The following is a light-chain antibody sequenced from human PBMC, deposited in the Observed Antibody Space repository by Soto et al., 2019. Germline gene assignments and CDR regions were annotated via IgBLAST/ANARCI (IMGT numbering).Light chain of an antibody. CDR3: QQFGSSHFT. CDR2: GAS. V-gene: IGKV3-20*01. Sequence: IVLTQSPGTLSLSPGERATLSCRASQSVKSNYLAWYQQKPGQAPRLLIYGASSRATGIPDRLSASGSGTDFTLTINRLEPEDFAVYFCQQFGSSHFTFGPGTKVDIX. J-gene: IGKJ3*01. CDR1: QSVKSNY.